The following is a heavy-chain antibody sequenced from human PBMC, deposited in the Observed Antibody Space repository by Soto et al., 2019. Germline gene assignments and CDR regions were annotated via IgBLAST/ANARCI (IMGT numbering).Heavy chain of an antibody. J-gene: IGHJ4*02. CDR1: GCTFSSYA. V-gene: IGHV1-69*13. D-gene: IGHD6-19*01. CDR3: ARDYAGGSGWRRAHERKFDY. CDR2: IIPIFGTA. Sequence: GASVKVSCTASGCTFSSYASSWVRQAPGQGLEWMGGIIPIFGTANYAQKFQGRVTITADESTSTAYMELSSLRSEDTAVYYCARDYAGGSGWRRAHERKFDYWGQGTLVTVSS.